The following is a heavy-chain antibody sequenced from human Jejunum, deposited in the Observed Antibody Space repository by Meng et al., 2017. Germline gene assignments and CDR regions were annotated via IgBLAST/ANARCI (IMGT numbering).Heavy chain of an antibody. Sequence: GSLRLSCASSGFTFSHYWMHWVRQAPGKGLAWVSRINTDGSATTYAQSVKGRFTTSRDNDNNTSYLQMNSLRAEDTAVYYCIVSVANTRNAIHIWGQGTMVTVSS. D-gene: IGHD5-12*01. V-gene: IGHV3-74*01. J-gene: IGHJ3*02. CDR1: GFTFSHYW. CDR3: IVSVANTRNAIHI. CDR2: INTDGSAT.